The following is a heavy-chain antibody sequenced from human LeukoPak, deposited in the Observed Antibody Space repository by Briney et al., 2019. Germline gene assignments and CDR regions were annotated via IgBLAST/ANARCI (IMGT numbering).Heavy chain of an antibody. CDR1: GGSISSYY. J-gene: IGHJ6*03. CDR2: IYYSGST. Sequence: PSETLSLTCSVSGGSISSYYWSWIRQPPGKGLEWIGYIYYSGSTNYNPSLKSRVTISVDTSKNQFSLKLSSVTAADTAVYYCAREGPGIAAAYSTAAYYYYMDVWGKGTTVTVSS. D-gene: IGHD6-13*01. V-gene: IGHV4-59*01. CDR3: AREGPGIAAAYSTAAYYYYMDV.